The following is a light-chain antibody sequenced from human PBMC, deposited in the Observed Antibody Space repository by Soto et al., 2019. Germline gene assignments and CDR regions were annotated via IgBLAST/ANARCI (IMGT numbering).Light chain of an antibody. J-gene: IGKJ3*01. CDR1: QSVDSNY. CDR3: QQYGGSPLFT. CDR2: ATS. V-gene: IGKV3-20*01. Sequence: EIVLTQSPGTLSLSPGERATLSCRASQSVDSNYLAWYQQKPGQAPRLLIFATSSRATGIPDRFSGGGSGTDFTLTIRRLEPEDFAVYYCQQYGGSPLFTFGPGTKVDTK.